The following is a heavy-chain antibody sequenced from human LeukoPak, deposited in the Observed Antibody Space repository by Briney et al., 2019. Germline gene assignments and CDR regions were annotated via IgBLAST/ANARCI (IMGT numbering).Heavy chain of an antibody. CDR1: GGSISSYY. V-gene: IGHV4-59*01. D-gene: IGHD3-10*01. CDR2: IYYSGST. Sequence: SETLSLTCTVSGGSISSYYWSWIRQPPGKGLEWIGYIYYSGSTNYNPSLKSRVTISVDTSKNQFSLKLSPVTAADTAVYYCARGDTAPYGSGSYPDYWGQGTLVTVSS. CDR3: ARGDTAPYGSGSYPDY. J-gene: IGHJ4*02.